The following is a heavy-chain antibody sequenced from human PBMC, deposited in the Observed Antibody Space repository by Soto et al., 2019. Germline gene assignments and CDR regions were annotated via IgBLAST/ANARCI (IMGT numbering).Heavy chain of an antibody. CDR2: IWFDGTDK. Sequence: QVQLVESGGGVVQPGRSLKLSCAASDFSFSTYGMHWVRQAPGKGLEWVSVIWFDGTDKYYADSVKGRFTVSRDNRKNTLYLQMNSLRVEDTAAYYCVRGSPRYSARQGLDYWGQGTLVTVSS. J-gene: IGHJ4*02. CDR3: VRGSPRYSARQGLDY. D-gene: IGHD1-26*01. CDR1: DFSFSTYG. V-gene: IGHV3-33*01.